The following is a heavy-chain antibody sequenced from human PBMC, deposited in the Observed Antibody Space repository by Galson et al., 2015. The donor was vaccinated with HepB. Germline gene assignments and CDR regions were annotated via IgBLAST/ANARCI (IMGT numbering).Heavy chain of an antibody. CDR1: GDSVSSNSAT. CDR2: TYYRSKWYS. J-gene: IGHJ4*02. Sequence: CAISGDSVSSNSATWNWIRQSPSRGLEWLGRTYYRSKWYSDYAISVKSRITINPDTSKNQFSLQLNSVTPEDTAVYYCTRVAIAADGSRFEYWGQGTLVTVSS. V-gene: IGHV6-1*01. CDR3: TRVAIAADGSRFEY. D-gene: IGHD6-13*01.